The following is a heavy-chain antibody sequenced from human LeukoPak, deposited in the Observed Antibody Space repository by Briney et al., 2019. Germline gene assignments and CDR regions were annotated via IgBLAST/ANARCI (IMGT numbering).Heavy chain of an antibody. V-gene: IGHV4-39*07. CDR1: GGSIISSDYH. CDR2: IYHSGST. Sequence: SETLSLTCTVSGGSIISSDYHWGWVRQPPGKGLEWIGEIYHSGSTNHNPSLKSRVTISVDKSRNQFSLKLSSVTTADTAVYYCASLTHYYGSGSYYNPDDYWGQGTLVTVSS. J-gene: IGHJ4*02. CDR3: ASLTHYYGSGSYYNPDDY. D-gene: IGHD3-10*01.